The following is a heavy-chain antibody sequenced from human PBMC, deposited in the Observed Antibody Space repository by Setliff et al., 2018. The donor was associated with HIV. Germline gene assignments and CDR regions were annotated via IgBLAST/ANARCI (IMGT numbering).Heavy chain of an antibody. CDR1: GFTFSGSA. V-gene: IGHV3-73*01. Sequence: PGGSLRLSCSASGFTFSGSAMHWVRQASGKGLEWVGLIRTKTNTYATAYGASVKGRFTISRDDSKSTAYLQMNSLKTEDTAVYYCTASPDGDCYTTNCANWFDPWGQGTLVTVSS. D-gene: IGHD2-21*02. CDR2: IRTKTNTYAT. J-gene: IGHJ5*02. CDR3: TASPDGDCYTTNCANWFDP.